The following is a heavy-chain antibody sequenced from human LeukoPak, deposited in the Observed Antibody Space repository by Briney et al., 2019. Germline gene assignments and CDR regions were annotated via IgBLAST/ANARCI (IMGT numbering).Heavy chain of an antibody. CDR1: GFTFNNYA. D-gene: IGHD1-26*01. V-gene: IGHV3-30-3*01. J-gene: IGHJ4*02. CDR3: ARDLRDSRGSYGSDY. CDR2: ISSDESDK. Sequence: TGGSLRLSCAASGFTFNNYAMHWVRQAPGKGLEWVALISSDESDKFYADSVKGRFTISRDNSKNTLYLQMNNLRPEDTAVYFCARDLRDSRGSYGSDYWGQGTLVTVSS.